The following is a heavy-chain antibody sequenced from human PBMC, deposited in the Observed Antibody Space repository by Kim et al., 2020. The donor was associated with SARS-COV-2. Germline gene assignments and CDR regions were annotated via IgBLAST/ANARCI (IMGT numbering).Heavy chain of an antibody. V-gene: IGHV1-46*01. D-gene: IGHD1-26*01. CDR2: T. Sequence: TNYAQKFQGRGTMTRDTSTSTVYMELGSLRSEDTAVYYCTKYSGRNPFDYWGQGTLVTVSS. J-gene: IGHJ4*02. CDR3: TKYSGRNPFDY.